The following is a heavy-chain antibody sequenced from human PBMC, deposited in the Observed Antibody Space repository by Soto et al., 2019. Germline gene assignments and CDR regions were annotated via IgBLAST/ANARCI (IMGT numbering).Heavy chain of an antibody. Sequence: PGGSLRLSCAASGFTFSSYSMNWVRQAPGKGLEWVSSISSSSSYIYYADSVKGRFTISRDNAKNSLYLQMNSLRAEDTAVYYWARASGEAWHEFWSGYYPTSYWFDPWGQGTLVTVSS. V-gene: IGHV3-21*01. D-gene: IGHD3-3*01. J-gene: IGHJ5*02. CDR1: GFTFSSYS. CDR3: ARASGEAWHEFWSGYYPTSYWFDP. CDR2: ISSSSSYI.